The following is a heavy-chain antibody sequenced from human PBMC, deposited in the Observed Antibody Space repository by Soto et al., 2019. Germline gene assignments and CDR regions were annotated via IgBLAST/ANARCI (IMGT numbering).Heavy chain of an antibody. D-gene: IGHD1-26*01. Sequence: GASVKVSCKASGYTFTSYAMHWVRQAPGQRLEWMGWINAGNGNIKYSQKFQGRITITRDTSANTAYMDLSSLRSEDTAVYYCAREVAPAAYSGSYYGMDVWGQGTTVTVSS. CDR1: GYTFTSYA. CDR3: AREVAPAAYSGSYYGMDV. V-gene: IGHV1-3*01. CDR2: INAGNGNI. J-gene: IGHJ6*02.